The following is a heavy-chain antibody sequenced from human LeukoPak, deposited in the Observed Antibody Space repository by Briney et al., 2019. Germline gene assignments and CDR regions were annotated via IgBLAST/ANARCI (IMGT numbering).Heavy chain of an antibody. D-gene: IGHD3-22*01. CDR1: GFTFSSYA. CDR2: ISYDGSNK. J-gene: IGHJ6*02. V-gene: IGHV3-30-3*01. Sequence: PGRSLRLSCAASGFTFSSYAMHWVRQAPGKGLEWVAVISYDGSNKYYADSVKGRFTISRDNSKNTLYLQMNSLRAEDTAVYYCARDGYYYDSSGYYDYYGMDVWGQGTTVTVSS. CDR3: ARDGYYYDSSGYYDYYGMDV.